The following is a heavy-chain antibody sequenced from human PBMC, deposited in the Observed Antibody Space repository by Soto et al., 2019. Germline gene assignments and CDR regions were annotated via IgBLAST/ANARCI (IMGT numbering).Heavy chain of an antibody. J-gene: IGHJ5*02. Sequence: EVQLLESGGGLVQPGGSLRLSCAASGFTFSSYAMSWVRQAPGKGLEWVSAISGSGGSTYYADSVKGRFTISRDNSKNTLYLQMNSLRAEDTAVYYCAKDSPKGEQQLVQEFDPWGQGTLVTVSS. V-gene: IGHV3-23*01. CDR2: ISGSGGST. CDR3: AKDSPKGEQQLVQEFDP. CDR1: GFTFSSYA. D-gene: IGHD6-13*01.